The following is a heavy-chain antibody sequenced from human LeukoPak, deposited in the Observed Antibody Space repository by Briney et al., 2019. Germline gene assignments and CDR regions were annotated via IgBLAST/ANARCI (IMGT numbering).Heavy chain of an antibody. CDR1: GGSISSYY. J-gene: IGHJ4*02. CDR3: ARHRSKWLQSSFDY. Sequence: SETLSLTCTVSGGSISSYYWSWIRQPAGKGLEWIGRIYTSGSTNYNPSLKSRVTMSVDTSKNQFSLKLNSVTAADTAVYYCARHRSKWLQSSFDYWGQGTLVTVSS. D-gene: IGHD5-24*01. V-gene: IGHV4-4*07. CDR2: IYTSGST.